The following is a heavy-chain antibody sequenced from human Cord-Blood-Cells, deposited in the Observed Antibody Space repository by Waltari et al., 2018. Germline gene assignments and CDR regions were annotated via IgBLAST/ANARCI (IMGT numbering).Heavy chain of an antibody. CDR2: IYYSGST. CDR1: GGSISRYY. CDR3: ARGRYYYDSSGLFDY. Sequence: QVQLRESGPGLVKTSETLSLTCTVSGGSISRYYWSWIRQPPGKGLEWIGYIYYSGSTNYNPSLKSRVTISVDTSKNQCSLKLSSVTAADTAVYYCARGRYYYDSSGLFDYWGQGTLVTVSS. J-gene: IGHJ4*02. V-gene: IGHV4-59*01. D-gene: IGHD3-22*01.